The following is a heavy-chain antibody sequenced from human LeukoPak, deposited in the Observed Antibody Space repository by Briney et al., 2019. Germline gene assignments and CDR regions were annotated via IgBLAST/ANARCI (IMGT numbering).Heavy chain of an antibody. D-gene: IGHD3-9*01. CDR1: GFTVSSNY. J-gene: IGHJ4*02. Sequence: GGSLRLSCAASGFTVSSNYMSWVRQAPGKGLEWVSVIYSGGSTYYADSVKGRFTISRDNSKNTLYLQMNSLRAEDTAVYYCAREDILTGFDYGGQGPLFTVSS. CDR2: IYSGGST. CDR3: AREDILTGFDY. V-gene: IGHV3-53*01.